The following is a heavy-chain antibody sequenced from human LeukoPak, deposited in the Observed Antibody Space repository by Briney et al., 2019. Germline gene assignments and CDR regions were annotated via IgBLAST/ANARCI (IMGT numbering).Heavy chain of an antibody. CDR2: MYYRGST. CDR3: ARVSSLIDY. CDR1: GGSISSGGYY. D-gene: IGHD5/OR15-5a*01. J-gene: IGHJ4*02. V-gene: IGHV4-31*03. Sequence: PSETLSLTCTVSGGSISSGGYYWSWVRQHPGKGLEWIGYMYYRGSTYCTPSLKSRVTISVDTSKNQFSLKLSSVTAADTAVYYCARVSSLIDYWGEGALVTVSS.